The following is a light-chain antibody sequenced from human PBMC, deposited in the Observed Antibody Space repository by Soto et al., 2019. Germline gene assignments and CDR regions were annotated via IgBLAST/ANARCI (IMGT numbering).Light chain of an antibody. V-gene: IGKV3-15*01. CDR2: GAS. CDR3: QQYNIWPRT. Sequence: EIVIPPSPATLPLSPGERATLACRASQSVSSNLAWYQQKPGQAPRVLIYGASTRATGIPARFSGSGSGTEFTLTISSLQSEDFAVYYCQQYNIWPRTFGPWTKLDI. CDR1: QSVSSN. J-gene: IGKJ1*01.